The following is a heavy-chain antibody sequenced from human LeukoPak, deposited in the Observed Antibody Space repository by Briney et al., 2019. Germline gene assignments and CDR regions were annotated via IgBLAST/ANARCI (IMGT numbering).Heavy chain of an antibody. CDR1: GFTFSSYA. Sequence: PGGSLRLSCAASGFTFSSYAMSWVRQAPGKGLEWVSAISGSGGSTYYADSVKGRFTISRDNSKNTLYLQMNSLRAEDTAVYYCAKGVKYYDILTGYSDIDYWGQGTLVTVSS. V-gene: IGHV3-23*01. CDR3: AKGVKYYDILTGYSDIDY. D-gene: IGHD3-9*01. CDR2: ISGSGGST. J-gene: IGHJ4*02.